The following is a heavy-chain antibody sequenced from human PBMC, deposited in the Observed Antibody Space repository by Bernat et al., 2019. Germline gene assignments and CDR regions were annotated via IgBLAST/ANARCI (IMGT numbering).Heavy chain of an antibody. V-gene: IGHV3-11*06. D-gene: IGHD2-2*02. J-gene: IGHJ3*02. CDR3: ARDGQLLYLGEKLDAFDI. Sequence: QVQLVESGGGLVKPGGSLRLSCAASGFTFSDYYMSWIRQAPGKGLDWVSYISSSSSYTNYADSVKGRFTISRDNAKNSLYLQMNSLRAEDTAVYYCARDGQLLYLGEKLDAFDIWGQGTVVTVSS. CDR1: GFTFSDYY. CDR2: ISSSSSYT.